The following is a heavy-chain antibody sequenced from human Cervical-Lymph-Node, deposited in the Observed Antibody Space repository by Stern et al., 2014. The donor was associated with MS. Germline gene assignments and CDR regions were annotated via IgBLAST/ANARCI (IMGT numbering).Heavy chain of an antibody. J-gene: IGHJ4*02. CDR1: GFTFSSYG. CDR2: IWYDGNNK. Sequence: VQLVESGGGVVQAGRSLRLSCAASGFTFSSYGMHWVRQAPGQGLEWVGVIWYDGNNKYHADSVKGRFTISRDNSKNTLYLQMSSLRAEDTAVYYCARDSGGNYVEDIDYWGQGTLVTVSS. V-gene: IGHV3-33*01. CDR3: ARDSGGNYVEDIDY. D-gene: IGHD4-23*01.